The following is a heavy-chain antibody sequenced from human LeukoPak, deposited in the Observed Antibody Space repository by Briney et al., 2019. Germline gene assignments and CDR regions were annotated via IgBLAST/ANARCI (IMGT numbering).Heavy chain of an antibody. V-gene: IGHV4-39*07. J-gene: IGHJ4*02. CDR2: IYYSGRT. D-gene: IGHD6-6*01. Sequence: TSETLSLTCTVSGGSISGSKYYWGWIRQPPGKGLEWIGSIYYSGRTYYNPSLKSRVTISVETSKNQFSLKLSSVTAADTAVYYCARGHRYSSSLGGKKYYFDYWGQGTLVTVSS. CDR1: GGSISGSKYY. CDR3: ARGHRYSSSLGGKKYYFDY.